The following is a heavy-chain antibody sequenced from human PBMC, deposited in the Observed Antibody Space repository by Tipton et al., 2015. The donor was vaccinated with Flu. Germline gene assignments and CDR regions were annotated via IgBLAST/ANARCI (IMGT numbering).Heavy chain of an antibody. V-gene: IGHV3-30*04. CDR3: AKEGPAYCGGDCYHGV. CDR2: ISYDESKT. Sequence: SLRLSCAASGFRFSDYAMHWVRQAPGKGLEWVALISYDESKTYYADSVKGRFTISRDNSKNTVSLQLNSVRSEDSAVYFCAKEGPAYCGGDCYHGVWGQGTPVTVSS. CDR1: GFRFSDYA. J-gene: IGHJ4*02. D-gene: IGHD2-21*02.